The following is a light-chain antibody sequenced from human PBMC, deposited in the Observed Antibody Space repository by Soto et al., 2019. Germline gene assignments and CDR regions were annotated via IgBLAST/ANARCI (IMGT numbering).Light chain of an antibody. V-gene: IGKV3-20*01. J-gene: IGKJ1*01. Sequence: EIVLTQSPGTLSLSPGERATLSCRASQSVSSANFAWYQQKPGQAPRLLIYDTSRRAAGIPDRFSGSASGTDFTLTVSRLEPEDFALYYCQQYNKWPPWTFGQGTKVDIK. CDR1: QSVSSAN. CDR3: QQYNKWPPWT. CDR2: DTS.